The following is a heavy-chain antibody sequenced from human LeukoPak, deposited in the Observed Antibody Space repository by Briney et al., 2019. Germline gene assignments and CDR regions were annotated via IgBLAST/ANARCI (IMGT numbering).Heavy chain of an antibody. D-gene: IGHD4-17*01. V-gene: IGHV4-4*07. CDR2: IYTSGST. Sequence: SETLSLTCSVSGVSICSYYWSWLRQPAGKGLEWIGRIYTSGSTYYNPSLKSRVTMSVDTSKNQFSLKLSSVPAADTAVYYCARVDYGEPTYWYFDLWGRGTLVTVSS. CDR3: ARVDYGEPTYWYFDL. CDR1: GVSICSYY. J-gene: IGHJ2*01.